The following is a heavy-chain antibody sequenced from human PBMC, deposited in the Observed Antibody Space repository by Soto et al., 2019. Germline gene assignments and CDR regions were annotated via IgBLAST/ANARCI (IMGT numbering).Heavy chain of an antibody. Sequence: PGGSLRLSCAASGFTFSSYAMSWVRQAPGKGLEWVSAISGSGGSTYYADSVKGRFTISRDNSKNTLYLQMNSLGAEDTAVYYCAKDPGYSSGWYVGYWGQGTLVTVSS. D-gene: IGHD6-19*01. J-gene: IGHJ4*02. V-gene: IGHV3-23*01. CDR1: GFTFSSYA. CDR3: AKDPGYSSGWYVGY. CDR2: ISGSGGST.